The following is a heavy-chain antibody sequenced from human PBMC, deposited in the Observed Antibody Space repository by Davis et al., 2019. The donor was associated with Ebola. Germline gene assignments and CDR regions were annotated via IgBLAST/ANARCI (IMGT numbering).Heavy chain of an antibody. V-gene: IGHV3-33*06. J-gene: IGHJ5*02. Sequence: GESLKISCAASGFIFSSYDMHWVRQAPGKGLQWVAVLWYDGSSKYYADSVKGWFTISRDNSKNTLYLQMNSLRAEDTAVYYCAKFIAAAGKRFDPWGQGTLVTVSS. CDR2: LWYDGSSK. CDR1: GFIFSSYD. D-gene: IGHD6-13*01. CDR3: AKFIAAAGKRFDP.